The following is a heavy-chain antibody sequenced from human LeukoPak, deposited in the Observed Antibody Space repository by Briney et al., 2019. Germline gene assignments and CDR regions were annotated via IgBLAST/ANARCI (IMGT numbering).Heavy chain of an antibody. V-gene: IGHV3-20*04. D-gene: IGHD3-22*01. Sequence: PGGSLRLSCAASGFTFDDYDMNWVRQAPGKGLEWVSHINWKGGSISYADSVKGRFTISRDNAKNSLYLQMNSLRAEDTAFYYCARGLMGGYPHFDFWGQGTLVTVSS. CDR1: GFTFDDYD. CDR2: INWKGGSI. J-gene: IGHJ4*02. CDR3: ARGLMGGYPHFDF.